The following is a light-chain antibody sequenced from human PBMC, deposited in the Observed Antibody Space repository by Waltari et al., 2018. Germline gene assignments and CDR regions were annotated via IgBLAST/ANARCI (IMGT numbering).Light chain of an antibody. CDR1: SSDVGGYNY. J-gene: IGLJ2*01. V-gene: IGLV2-11*01. Sequence: QSALTQPRSVSGSPGQSVAFSCTGTSSDVGGYNYVSWYQQHPGKAPKLMIFDVTKRPSGVPDRFSGSTSGSTASLTISGLQAEDEADYYCCSYAGRYTSVVFGGGTKLTVL. CDR2: DVT. CDR3: CSYAGRYTSVV.